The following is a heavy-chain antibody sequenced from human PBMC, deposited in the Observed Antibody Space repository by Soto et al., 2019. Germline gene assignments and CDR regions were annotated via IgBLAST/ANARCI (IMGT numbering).Heavy chain of an antibody. D-gene: IGHD3-16*01. CDR3: ARSTTFYYYGMEV. CDR1: GFTVSSNY. CDR2: IYSGGST. J-gene: IGHJ6*02. V-gene: IGHV3-53*02. Sequence: EVQLVETGGGLIQPGGSLRLSCAASGFTVSSNYMSWVLQAPGKGLEGVSVIYSGGSTYYADSVTGRFTISRDNSNNTLYLQMNSLGAEDTAVYYCARSTTFYYYGMEVWGQGATVTVSS.